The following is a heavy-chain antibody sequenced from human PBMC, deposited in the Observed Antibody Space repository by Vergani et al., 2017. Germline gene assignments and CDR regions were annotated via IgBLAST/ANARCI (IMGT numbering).Heavy chain of an antibody. J-gene: IGHJ6*03. D-gene: IGHD2-2*02. CDR2: INPNSGGT. CDR1: GYTFTGYY. V-gene: IGHV1-2*02. CDR3: ARGVVVVPAAIRPGYYYYYYMDV. Sequence: QVQLVQSGAEVKKPGASVKVSCKASGYTFTGYYMHWARQAPGQGLEWMGWINPNSGGTNYAQKFQGRVTMTRDTSISTAYMELSRLRSDDTAVYYCARGVVVVPAAIRPGYYYYYYMDVWGKGTTVTVSS.